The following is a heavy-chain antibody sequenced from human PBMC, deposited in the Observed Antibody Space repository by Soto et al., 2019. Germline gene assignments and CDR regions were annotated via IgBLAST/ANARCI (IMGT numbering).Heavy chain of an antibody. CDR2: IYYSGST. Sequence: QVQLQESGPGLVKPSQTLSLTCTVSGGSISSGGYYWSWIRQHPGKGLEWIGYIYYSGSTYYNPSLKSPATLPEHPSKHQSSLHLRSATSSDTAAYYCARQGYGDYNSPGHDSFDIWGQVTMVTLSS. CDR3: ARQGYGDYNSPGHDSFDI. V-gene: IGHV4-31*01. D-gene: IGHD4-17*01. J-gene: IGHJ3*02. CDR1: GGSISSGGYY.